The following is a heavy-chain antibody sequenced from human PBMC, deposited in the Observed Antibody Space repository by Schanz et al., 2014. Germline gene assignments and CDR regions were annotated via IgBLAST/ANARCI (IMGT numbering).Heavy chain of an antibody. D-gene: IGHD3-10*01. J-gene: IGHJ4*02. CDR2: INTSGGSR. Sequence: EVQLVESGGGLVQPGGSLRLSCAASGFSFSTHAMSWVRQAPGQGLEWVSGINTSGGSRYYAESVKGRFTISRDNSKNLVVLQMNSLRVDDTAVYYCTKEDATALWYGEQWGQGTLVTVSS. CDR1: GFSFSTHA. CDR3: TKEDATALWYGEQ. V-gene: IGHV3-23*04.